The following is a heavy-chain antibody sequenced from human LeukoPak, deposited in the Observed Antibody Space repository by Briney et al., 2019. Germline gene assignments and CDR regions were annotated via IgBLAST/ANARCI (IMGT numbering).Heavy chain of an antibody. CDR1: GFTFRSYA. Sequence: GGSLRLSCAASGFTFRSYAMTWVRQAPGKGLVWVSRINSDGSSTNYADSVKGRFTISRDNAKNTLYLQMNSLRAEDTAVYYCARDLDHYYGSGGGYWGQGTLVTVSS. D-gene: IGHD3-10*01. J-gene: IGHJ4*02. CDR3: ARDLDHYYGSGGGY. CDR2: INSDGSST. V-gene: IGHV3-74*01.